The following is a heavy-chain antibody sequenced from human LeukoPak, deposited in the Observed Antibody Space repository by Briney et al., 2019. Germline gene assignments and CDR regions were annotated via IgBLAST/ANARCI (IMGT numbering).Heavy chain of an antibody. J-gene: IGHJ5*02. D-gene: IGHD2/OR15-2a*01. V-gene: IGHV4-59*08. Sequence: SETLSLTCTVSGDSISSYYWSWIRQPPGKGLEWIGYIYYSGSTNYNPSLKSRVTISVDTSKNQFSLKLSSVTAADTAVYYCAGSVLRGYYRWFDPWGQGTLVTVYS. CDR3: AGSVLRGYYRWFDP. CDR2: IYYSGST. CDR1: GDSISSYY.